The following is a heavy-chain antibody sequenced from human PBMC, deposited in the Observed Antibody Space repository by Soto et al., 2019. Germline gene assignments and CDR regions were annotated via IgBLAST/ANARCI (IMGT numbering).Heavy chain of an antibody. J-gene: IGHJ4*02. D-gene: IGHD1-26*01. V-gene: IGHV1-46*01. Sequence: ASVKVSCKSSGYTFTSYYMHCVRQAPGQGLEWMGIINPSGGSTSYAQKFQGRVTMTRDTSTSTVYMELSSLRSEDTAVYYCARNVESEVGPDYWGQGTLVTVSS. CDR3: ARNVESEVGPDY. CDR2: INPSGGST. CDR1: GYTFTSYY.